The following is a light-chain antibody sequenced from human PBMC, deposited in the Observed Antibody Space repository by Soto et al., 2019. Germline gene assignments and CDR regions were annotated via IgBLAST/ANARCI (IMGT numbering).Light chain of an antibody. CDR3: QHYGETLIT. CDR1: QSISSSF. V-gene: IGKV3-20*01. CDR2: GAS. J-gene: IGKJ5*01. Sequence: IMVKMYPGTLSLSHEGRASLSCGASQSISSSFLAWYQQKPGQAPRLLIYGASSRASGVPVRFSGSGSGTDFTLTISRLEPEDFAVYYCQHYGETLITFGLGTRLEI.